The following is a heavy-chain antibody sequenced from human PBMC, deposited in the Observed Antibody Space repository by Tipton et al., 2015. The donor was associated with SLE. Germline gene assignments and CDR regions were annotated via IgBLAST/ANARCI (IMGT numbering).Heavy chain of an antibody. CDR3: ARGSVLGY. D-gene: IGHD3-16*01. CDR2: MNPNGGNT. V-gene: IGHV1-8*02. J-gene: IGHJ4*02. Sequence: QLVQSGAEVKKPGASVKVSCKASGYTFTSYGISWVRQAPGQGLEWMGLMNPNGGNTAYAQKFQGRVTMTRNTSISTAYMELSSLRSDDTAVYYCARGSVLGYWGQGTLVTVSS. CDR1: GYTFTSYG.